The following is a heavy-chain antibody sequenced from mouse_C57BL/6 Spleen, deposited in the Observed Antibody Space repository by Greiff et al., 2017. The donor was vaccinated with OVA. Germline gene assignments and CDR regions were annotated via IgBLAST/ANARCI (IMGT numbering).Heavy chain of an antibody. CDR2: INPYNGDT. CDR3: ARTDITTVVARLDY. V-gene: IGHV1-20*01. D-gene: IGHD1-1*01. Sequence: VHVKQSGPELVKPGDSVKISCKASGYSFTGYFMNWVMQSHGKSLEWIGRINPYNGDTFYNQKFKGKATLTVDKSSSTAHMELRSLTSEDSAVYYCARTDITTVVARLDYWGQGTTLTVSS. J-gene: IGHJ2*01. CDR1: GYSFTGYF.